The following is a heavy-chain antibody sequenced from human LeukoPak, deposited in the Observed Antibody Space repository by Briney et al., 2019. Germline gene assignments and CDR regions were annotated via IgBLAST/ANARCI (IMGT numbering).Heavy chain of an antibody. V-gene: IGHV3-48*03. CDR2: ISRTGNSI. J-gene: IGHJ4*02. Sequence: GGSLRLSCAASGFTLSSYEMNWVRLAPGKGLEWISYISRTGNSIYYADSVKGRFTISRDDAKNSLYLQMNSLRAEDTAVYYCTRVGSSGSVDYWGQGTLVTVSS. CDR1: GFTLSSYE. CDR3: TRVGSSGSVDY. D-gene: IGHD1-1*01.